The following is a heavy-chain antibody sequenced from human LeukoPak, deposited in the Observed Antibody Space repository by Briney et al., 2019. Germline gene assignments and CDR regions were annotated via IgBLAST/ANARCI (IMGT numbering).Heavy chain of an antibody. CDR3: ARMAHNSIAVAAT. CDR1: GGSTSSSSYY. CDR2: IYYSGST. Sequence: SETLCLTCTVSGGSTSSSSYYWGWIRQPPGKGLEWIGSIYYSGSTYYNPSLKSRVTISVDTSENQSSLKLSSVTAADTAVYYCARMAHNSIAVAATWGQGTLVTVSS. J-gene: IGHJ5*02. D-gene: IGHD6-19*01. V-gene: IGHV4-39*07.